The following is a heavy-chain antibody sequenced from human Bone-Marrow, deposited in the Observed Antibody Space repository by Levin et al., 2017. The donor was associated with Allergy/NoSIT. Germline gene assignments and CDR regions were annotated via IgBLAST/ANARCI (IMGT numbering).Heavy chain of an antibody. V-gene: IGHV4-31*03. CDR2: IYYSGST. D-gene: IGHD2-8*01. J-gene: IGHJ6*02. CDR3: ARAVGYCTNGVCYRTYYYYYGMDV. CDR1: GGSISSGGYY. Sequence: SETLSLTCTVSGGSISSGGYYWSWIRQHPGKGLEWIGYIYYSGSTYYNPSLKSRVTISVDTSKNQFSLKLSSVTAADTAVYYCARAVGYCTNGVCYRTYYYYYGMDVWGQGTTVTVSS.